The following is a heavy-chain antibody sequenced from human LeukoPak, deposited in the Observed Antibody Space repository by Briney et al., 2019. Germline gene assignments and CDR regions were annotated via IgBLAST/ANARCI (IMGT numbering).Heavy chain of an antibody. D-gene: IGHD1-1*01. CDR1: GLTFSSSG. Sequence: GGSLRLSCTASGLTFSSSGMHWVRQAPGNGLEWVGLIWFDGSNKYYADSVKGRFTISRDNAKNTLYLQMNSLRAEDTAVYYCARDRGTTSIDHWGQGTLVTVSP. V-gene: IGHV3-33*01. CDR3: ARDRGTTSIDH. CDR2: IWFDGSNK. J-gene: IGHJ4*02.